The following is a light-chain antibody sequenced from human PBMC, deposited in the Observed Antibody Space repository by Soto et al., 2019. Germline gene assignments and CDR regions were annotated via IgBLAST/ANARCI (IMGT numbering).Light chain of an antibody. CDR1: QTVSNN. Sequence: EIVMTQSPGTLSVSPEEGATLSCRASQTVSNNLAWYQQKPGQTPRLLIYGASTRATGVPARFSGSGSGTEFTLPIRSLQSEDFAVYYCQQYNNWPLTFGGGTKVDIK. CDR3: QQYNNWPLT. CDR2: GAS. V-gene: IGKV3-15*01. J-gene: IGKJ4*01.